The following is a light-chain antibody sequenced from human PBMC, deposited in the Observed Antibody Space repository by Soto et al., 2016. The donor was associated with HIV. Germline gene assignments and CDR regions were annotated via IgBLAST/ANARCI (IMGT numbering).Light chain of an antibody. J-gene: IGLJ2*01. CDR1: NIGSKS. Sequence: SYVLTQPPSVSVAPGKTARITCGGNNIGSKSVHWYQQKPGQAPVLVVYEDSDRPSGIPERFSGSNSGNTATLTISRVEAGDEADYYCQVWDSSSDHLVVFGGGTKLTV. V-gene: IGLV3-21*03. CDR3: QVWDSSSDHLVV. CDR2: EDS.